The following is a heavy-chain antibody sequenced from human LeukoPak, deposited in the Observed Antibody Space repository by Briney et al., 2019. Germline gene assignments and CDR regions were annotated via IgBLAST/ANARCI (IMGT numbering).Heavy chain of an antibody. CDR1: GGSFSGYY. Sequence: PETLSLTCAVYGGSFSGYYWSWIRQPPGKGLEWIGEINHSGSTNYNPSLKSRVTISVDTSKNQFSLKLSSVTAADTAVYYCARAVAGSKWFDPWGQGTLVTVSS. CDR3: ARAVAGSKWFDP. CDR2: INHSGST. J-gene: IGHJ5*02. V-gene: IGHV4-34*01. D-gene: IGHD6-19*01.